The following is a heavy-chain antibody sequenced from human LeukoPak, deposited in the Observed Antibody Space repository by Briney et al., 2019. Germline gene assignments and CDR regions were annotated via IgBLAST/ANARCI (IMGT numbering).Heavy chain of an antibody. J-gene: IGHJ6*02. Sequence: GGSLRLSCAASGFSFSSSWMHWVRQAPGKGLVWVLRFHSHGSITNYAASVKGRFTISRDNAKNTVFLQTNSLSAEDTAVYYCARDRGDGYSRIYNGLDVWGQGTTVTVSS. CDR3: ARDRGDGYSRIYNGLDV. CDR2: FHSHGSIT. V-gene: IGHV3-74*01. D-gene: IGHD5-24*01. CDR1: GFSFSSSW.